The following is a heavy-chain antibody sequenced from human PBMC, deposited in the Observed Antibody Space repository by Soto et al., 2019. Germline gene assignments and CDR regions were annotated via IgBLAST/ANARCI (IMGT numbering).Heavy chain of an antibody. CDR3: AREYADNYDTLTGSPGGY. V-gene: IGHV1-69*06. CDR1: GGTFSSYA. D-gene: IGHD3-9*01. CDR2: IIPIFGTA. Sequence: QVQLVQSWAEVKKPGSSVKVSCKASGGTFSSYAISWVRQAPGQGLEWMGGIIPIFGTANYAQKFQGRVTITADKSTSTAYMELSSLRSEDTAVYYCAREYADNYDTLTGSPGGYWGQGTLVTVSS. J-gene: IGHJ4*02.